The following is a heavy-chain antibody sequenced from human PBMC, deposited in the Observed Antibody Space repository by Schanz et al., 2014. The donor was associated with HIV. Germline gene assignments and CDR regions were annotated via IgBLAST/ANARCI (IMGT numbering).Heavy chain of an antibody. CDR1: GFTFSDFS. CDR3: VTEQYSTISA. D-gene: IGHD2-15*01. Sequence: EVQLLESGGGLVQTGGSLRLSCVASGFTFSDFSMNWVRRAPGKGLEWISAVRHDGGATYYADSVKGRFTISRDNSRNILYLQMSNLRAEDTALYYCVTEQYSTISARGQGALVIVSS. J-gene: IGHJ4*02. V-gene: IGHV3-23*01. CDR2: VRHDGGAT.